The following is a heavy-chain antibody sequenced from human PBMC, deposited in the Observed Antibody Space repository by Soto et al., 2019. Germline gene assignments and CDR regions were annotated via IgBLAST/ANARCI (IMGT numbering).Heavy chain of an antibody. CDR2: IIPIFGTA. Sequence: SVKVSCKASGGTFSSYAISWVRQAPGQGLEWMGGIIPIFGTANYAQKFQGRVTITADESTSTAYMELSSLRSEDTAVYYCARGYDSSGYYYIGYYYYGMDVWGQGTTVTVSS. D-gene: IGHD3-22*01. J-gene: IGHJ6*02. CDR1: GGTFSSYA. CDR3: ARGYDSSGYYYIGYYYYGMDV. V-gene: IGHV1-69*13.